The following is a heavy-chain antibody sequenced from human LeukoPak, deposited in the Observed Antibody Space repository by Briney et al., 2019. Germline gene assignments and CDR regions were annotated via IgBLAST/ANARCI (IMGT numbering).Heavy chain of an antibody. CDR2: IYSGGST. V-gene: IGHV3-66*01. D-gene: IGHD3-10*01. Sequence: GGSLRLSCAASGFTVSSNYMSWVRQAPGKGLEWVSVIYSGGSTYYADSVKGRFTISRDNSKNTLYLQMNSLRAEDTAVYYCARDGRGYYGSGSYFYWGQGTLVTVSS. CDR1: GFTVSSNY. J-gene: IGHJ4*02. CDR3: ARDGRGYYGSGSYFY.